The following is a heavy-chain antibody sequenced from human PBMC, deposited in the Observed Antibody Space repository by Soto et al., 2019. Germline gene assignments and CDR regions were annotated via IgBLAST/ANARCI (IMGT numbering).Heavy chain of an antibody. CDR3: ARDKAHTGTIGYYYYGMDV. Sequence: GGSLRLSCAASGFTVSSNYMSWVRQAPGKGLEWVSVIYSGGSTYYADSVKGRFTISRDNSKNTLYLQMNSLRAEDTAVYYCARDKAHTGTIGYYYYGMDVWGQGTTVTVSS. CDR2: IYSGGST. CDR1: GFTVSSNY. D-gene: IGHD1-7*01. J-gene: IGHJ6*02. V-gene: IGHV3-53*01.